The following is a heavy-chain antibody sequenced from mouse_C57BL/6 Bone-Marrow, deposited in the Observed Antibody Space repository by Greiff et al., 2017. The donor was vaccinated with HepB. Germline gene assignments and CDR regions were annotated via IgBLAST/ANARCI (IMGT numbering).Heavy chain of an antibody. D-gene: IGHD2-3*01. CDR1: GFTFSSYA. Sequence: EVQRVESGGGLVKPGGSLKLSCAASGFTFSSYAMSWVRQTPEKRLEWVATISDGGSYTYYPDNVKGRFTISRDNAKNNLYLQMSHLKSEDTAMYYCARDVTMMSDYWGQGTTLTVSS. CDR2: ISDGGSYT. CDR3: ARDVTMMSDY. J-gene: IGHJ2*01. V-gene: IGHV5-4*01.